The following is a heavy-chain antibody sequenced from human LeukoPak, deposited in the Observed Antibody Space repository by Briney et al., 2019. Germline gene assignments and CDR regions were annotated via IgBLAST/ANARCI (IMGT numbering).Heavy chain of an antibody. CDR3: AKDSETPGCFDP. CDR2: ITGSGGGT. Sequence: GGSLRLSCVASGFTFTNYAMNWVRQASGKGLEWVSRITGSGGGTDYADSVKGRFTISRDNSKNTLYLQMTSLRAEDTAIYYCAKDSETPGCFDPWGQGTPVTVSS. J-gene: IGHJ5*02. V-gene: IGHV3-23*01. D-gene: IGHD6-19*01. CDR1: GFTFTNYA.